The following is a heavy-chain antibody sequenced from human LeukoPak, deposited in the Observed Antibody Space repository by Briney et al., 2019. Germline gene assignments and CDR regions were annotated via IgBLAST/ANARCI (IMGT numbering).Heavy chain of an antibody. Sequence: ASVKVSCKASGHTFTSYAMNWVRQAPGQGLEWMGWINTNTGNPTYAQGFTGRFVFSLDTSVSTAYLRISSLKAADTAVYYCASPVTATVVYGAFDIWGQGTMVTVSS. J-gene: IGHJ3*02. D-gene: IGHD4-23*01. CDR3: ASPVTATVVYGAFDI. V-gene: IGHV7-4-1*02. CDR1: GHTFTSYA. CDR2: INTNTGNP.